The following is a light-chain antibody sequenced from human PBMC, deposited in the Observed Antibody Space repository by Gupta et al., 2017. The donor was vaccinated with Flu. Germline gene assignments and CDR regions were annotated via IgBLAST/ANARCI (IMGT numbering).Light chain of an antibody. V-gene: IGLV6-57*01. CDR3: QSYDVNSRV. J-gene: IGLJ3*02. CDR2: EGS. Sequence: SSPTTVIYEGSRRPSGVPDRFSGAVDSSSNSASLTISGLKTEDEADYYCQSYDVNSRVFGGGTKLTVL.